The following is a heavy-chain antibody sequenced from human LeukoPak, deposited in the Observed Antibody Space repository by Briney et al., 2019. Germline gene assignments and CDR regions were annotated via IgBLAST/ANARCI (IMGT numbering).Heavy chain of an antibody. V-gene: IGHV4-59*08. CDR2: IYYSGST. CDR1: GGSISSYY. CDR3: ARVPLAYCGGDCYSGDAFDI. J-gene: IGHJ3*02. Sequence: ASETLSLTCTVSGGSISSYYWSWIRQPPGKGLEWIGYIYYSGSTNYNPSLKSRVTISVDTSKNQFSLKLSSVTAADTAVYYCARVPLAYCGGDCYSGDAFDIWGQGTMVTVSS. D-gene: IGHD2-21*02.